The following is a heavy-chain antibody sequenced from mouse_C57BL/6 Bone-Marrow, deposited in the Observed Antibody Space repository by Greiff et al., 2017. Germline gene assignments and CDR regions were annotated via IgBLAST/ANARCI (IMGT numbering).Heavy chain of an antibody. J-gene: IGHJ2*01. CDR3: ARKNLTPYFGY. V-gene: IGHV5-17*01. Sequence: EVKLVESGGGLVKPGGSLKLSCAASGFTFSDYGMHWVRQAPEKGLEWVAYISSGSSTIYYADTVKGRFTISRDNAKNTLFLQMTSLRSADTAMYYCARKNLTPYFGYWGQGTTLTVSS. D-gene: IGHD5-1-1*01. CDR2: ISSGSSTI. CDR1: GFTFSDYG.